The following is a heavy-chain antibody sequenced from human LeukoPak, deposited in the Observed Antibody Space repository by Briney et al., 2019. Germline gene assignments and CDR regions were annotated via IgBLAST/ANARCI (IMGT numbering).Heavy chain of an antibody. J-gene: IGHJ4*02. CDR2: IYYGGST. CDR1: GGSISSSSYY. V-gene: IGHV4-39*01. Sequence: SETLSLTCTVSGGSISSSSYYWGWIRQPPGKGLEWIGSIYYGGSTYYNPSLKSRVTISVDTSKNQFSLKLSSVTAADTAVYYCARSPSLWFGGQGYWGQGTLVTVSS. D-gene: IGHD3-10*01. CDR3: ARSPSLWFGGQGY.